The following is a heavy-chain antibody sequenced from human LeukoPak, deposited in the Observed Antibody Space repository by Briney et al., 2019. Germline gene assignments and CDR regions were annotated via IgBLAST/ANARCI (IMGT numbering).Heavy chain of an antibody. CDR1: GFTFSSYA. V-gene: IGHV3-23*01. CDR2: ISGSGGST. CDR3: ARDLNYDFWSGPFPYAFDI. D-gene: IGHD3-3*01. Sequence: GGSLRLSCAASGFTFSSYAMSWVRQAPGKGLEWVSAISGSGGSTYYADSVKGRLTISRDNSKNTLYLQMNSLRAEDTAVYYCARDLNYDFWSGPFPYAFDIWGQGTMVTVSS. J-gene: IGHJ3*02.